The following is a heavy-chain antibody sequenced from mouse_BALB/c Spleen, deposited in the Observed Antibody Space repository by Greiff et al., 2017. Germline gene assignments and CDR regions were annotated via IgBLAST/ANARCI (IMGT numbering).Heavy chain of an antibody. V-gene: IGHV5-12-1*01. J-gene: IGHJ4*01. D-gene: IGHD1-1*02. CDR2: ISSGGGST. Sequence: DVMLVESGGGLVKPGGSLKLSCAASGFAFSSYDMSWVRQTPEKRLEWVAYISSGGGSTYYPDTVKGRFTISRDNAKNTLYLQMSSLKSEDTAMYYCARHYYGAMDYWGQGTSVTVSS. CDR1: GFAFSSYD. CDR3: ARHYYGAMDY.